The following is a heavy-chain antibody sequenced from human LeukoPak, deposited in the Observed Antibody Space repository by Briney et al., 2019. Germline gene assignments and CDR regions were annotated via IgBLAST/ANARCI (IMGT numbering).Heavy chain of an antibody. V-gene: IGHV1-2*02. CDR2: INPNSGGT. CDR3: ARVGLGYCSGSSCSHYYYYYMDV. CDR1: GYTFTGYY. J-gene: IGHJ6*03. Sequence: GASVKVSCKASGYTFTGYYMHWVRQAPGQGLEWMGWINPNSGGTNYAQKFQGRVTMTRDTSISTAYMELSRLRSDDTAVYYCARVGLGYCSGSSCSHYYYYYMDVWGKGTTVTVSS. D-gene: IGHD2-15*01.